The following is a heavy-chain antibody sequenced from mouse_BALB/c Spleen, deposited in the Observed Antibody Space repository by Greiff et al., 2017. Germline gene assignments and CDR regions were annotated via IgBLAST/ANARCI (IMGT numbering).Heavy chain of an antibody. J-gene: IGHJ4*01. CDR1: GFTFSSYA. CDR3: ARFYYDYDGSGADYAMDY. V-gene: IGHV5-6-5*01. Sequence: EVQVVESGGGLVKPGGSLKLSCAASGFTFSSYAMSWVRPTPEKRLEWVASISSGGSTYYPDSVKGRFTISRDNARNILYLQMSSLRSEDTAMYYCARFYYDYDGSGADYAMDYWGQGTSVTVSS. D-gene: IGHD2-4*01. CDR2: ISSGGST.